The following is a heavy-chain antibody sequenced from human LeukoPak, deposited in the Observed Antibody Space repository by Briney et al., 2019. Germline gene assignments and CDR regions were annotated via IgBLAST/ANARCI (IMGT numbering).Heavy chain of an antibody. CDR1: GSTFTNYY. CDR3: ARGSDDFWSGYSPSY. Sequence: ASVKVSCKASGSTFTNYYMHWVRQAPGQGLEWRGWINPNSGGTNYAQKFQGRVTMTRDTSISTAYMELSRLRSDDTAVYYCARGSDDFWSGYSPSYWGQGTLVTVSS. V-gene: IGHV1-2*02. CDR2: INPNSGGT. J-gene: IGHJ4*02. D-gene: IGHD3-3*01.